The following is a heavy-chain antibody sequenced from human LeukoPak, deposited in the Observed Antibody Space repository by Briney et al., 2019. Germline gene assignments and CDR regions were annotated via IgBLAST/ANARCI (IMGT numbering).Heavy chain of an antibody. D-gene: IGHD3-10*01. Sequence: GGSLRLSCAASELTFSGYWMNWVRQAPGKGLQWVGNIRQDEGQTHYSDSVKGRFTISRDNAKRSLYLQMNSLRPEDTAVYYCARDGHSSGSFDYWGQGTLVTVSS. J-gene: IGHJ4*02. V-gene: IGHV3-7*01. CDR1: ELTFSGYW. CDR2: IRQDEGQT. CDR3: ARDGHSSGSFDY.